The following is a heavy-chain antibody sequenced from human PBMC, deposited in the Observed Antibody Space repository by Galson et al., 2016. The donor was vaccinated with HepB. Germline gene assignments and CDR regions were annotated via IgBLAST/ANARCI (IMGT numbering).Heavy chain of an antibody. Sequence: ETLSLTCTVSGGSFDSYYWSWIRQPAGKGLEWIGRISVSESTKYNPSLKSRVSMSIDRSKKHFSLKLSSLTAADTAVYYCARDVDGNYLFDYWGQGILVTVS. J-gene: IGHJ4*02. V-gene: IGHV4-4*07. CDR3: ARDVDGNYLFDY. D-gene: IGHD1-7*01. CDR2: ISVSEST. CDR1: GGSFDSYY.